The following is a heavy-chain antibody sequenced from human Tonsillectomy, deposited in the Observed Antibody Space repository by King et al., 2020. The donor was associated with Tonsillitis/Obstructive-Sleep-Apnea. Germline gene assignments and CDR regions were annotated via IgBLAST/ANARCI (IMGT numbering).Heavy chain of an antibody. Sequence: QLVQSGGGLVKPGGSLRLSCAASGFTFSSYSMNWVRQAPGKGLEWVSSISSSSSYIYYADSVKGRFTISRDNAKNSLYLQMNSLRAEDTAVYYCARDVDDFWRGYYFYYYYYYMDVWGKGTTVTVSS. J-gene: IGHJ6*03. V-gene: IGHV3-21*01. CDR2: ISSSSSYI. D-gene: IGHD3-3*01. CDR3: ARDVDDFWRGYYFYYYYYYMDV. CDR1: GFTFSSYS.